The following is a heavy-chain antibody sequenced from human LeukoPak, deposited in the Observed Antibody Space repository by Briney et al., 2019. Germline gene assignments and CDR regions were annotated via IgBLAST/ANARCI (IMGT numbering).Heavy chain of an antibody. J-gene: IGHJ4*02. CDR3: ARDEPADCSGGSCYPFDY. CDR2: ISAYNGNT. Sequence: ASVKVSCKASGYTFTSYGISWVRQAPGQGLEWMGWISAYNGNTNYAQKLQGRVTMTTDTSTSTAYMELSSLRSEDTAVYYCARDEPADCSGGSCYPFDYWGQGTLVTVSS. V-gene: IGHV1-18*01. CDR1: GYTFTSYG. D-gene: IGHD2-15*01.